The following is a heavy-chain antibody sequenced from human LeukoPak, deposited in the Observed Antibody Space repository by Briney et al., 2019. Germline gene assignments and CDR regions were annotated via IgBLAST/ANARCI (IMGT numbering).Heavy chain of an antibody. CDR3: ARDQSGEWELVSGWWFDP. CDR1: GYTFTDYY. V-gene: IGHV1-2*02. D-gene: IGHD1-26*01. Sequence: ASVKVSCKASGYTFTDYYFHWVRQAPGQGLEWMGWIIPNNGVTRYAQKFQGRVTLTRDTSISTAYMELSSLRSEDTAVYYCARDQSGEWELVSGWWFDPWGQGTLVTVSS. CDR2: IIPNNGVT. J-gene: IGHJ5*02.